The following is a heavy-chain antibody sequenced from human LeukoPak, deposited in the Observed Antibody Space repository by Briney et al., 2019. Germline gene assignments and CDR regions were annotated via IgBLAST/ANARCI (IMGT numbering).Heavy chain of an antibody. D-gene: IGHD3-22*01. CDR1: GYTLTELS. Sequence: ASVKVSCKVSGYTLTELSMHWVRQAPGKGLEWMGGFDPEDGETIYAQKFQGRVTMTEDTSTDTAYMELGSLRSEDTAVYYCATDPPSSGYYTGFDYWGQGTLVTVSS. J-gene: IGHJ4*02. CDR3: ATDPPSSGYYTGFDY. V-gene: IGHV1-24*01. CDR2: FDPEDGET.